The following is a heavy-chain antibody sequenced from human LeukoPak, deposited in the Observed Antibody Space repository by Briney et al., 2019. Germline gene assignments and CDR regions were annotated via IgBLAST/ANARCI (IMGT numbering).Heavy chain of an antibody. CDR3: ARVGDPYYYDSSGYYLGNSYIDY. D-gene: IGHD3-22*01. CDR2: IYYSGST. V-gene: IGHV4-31*03. CDR1: GGSISSGGYY. Sequence: PSETLSLTCTVSGGSISSGGYYWSWIRQHPGKGLEWIGYIYYSGSTYYNPSLKSRVTISVDTSKNQFSLKLSSETAADTAVYYCARVGDPYYYDSSGYYLGNSYIDYWGQGTLVTVSS. J-gene: IGHJ4*02.